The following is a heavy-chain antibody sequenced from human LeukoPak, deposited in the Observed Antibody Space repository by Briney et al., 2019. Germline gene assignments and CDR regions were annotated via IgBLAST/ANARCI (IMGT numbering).Heavy chain of an antibody. V-gene: IGHV4-59*08. D-gene: IGHD1-26*01. J-gene: IGHJ3*02. CDR3: ARHEGGSYWYDAFDI. Sequence: SETLSLTCTVSGGSISSYYWSWIRQPPGKGLEWIGYIYYSGSTNYNPSLKSRVTISVDTPKNQFSLKLSSVTAADTAVYYCARHEGGSYWYDAFDIWGQGTMVTVSS. CDR1: GGSISSYY. CDR2: IYYSGST.